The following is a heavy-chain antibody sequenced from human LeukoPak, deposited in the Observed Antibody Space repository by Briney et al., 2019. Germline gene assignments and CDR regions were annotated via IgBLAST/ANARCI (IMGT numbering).Heavy chain of an antibody. CDR1: GYTFTGYY. D-gene: IGHD4-17*01. Sequence: GASVKVSCKASGYTFTGYYMHWVRQAPGQGLEWMGWINPNSGVTNYAQKFQGRVTITADESTSTAYMELSSLRSEDTAVYYCASIGGVRGGSTVTTNWFDPGGQGTLVTVSS. J-gene: IGHJ5*02. CDR3: ASIGGVRGGSTVTTNWFDP. V-gene: IGHV1-2*02. CDR2: INPNSGVT.